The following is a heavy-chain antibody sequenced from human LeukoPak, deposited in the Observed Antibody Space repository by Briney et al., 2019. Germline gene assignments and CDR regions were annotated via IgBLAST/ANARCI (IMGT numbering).Heavy chain of an antibody. Sequence: GGSLRLSCAASGFTFSDYYMSWIRQAAGKGLEWVSYISSSGSTIYYADSVKGRFTISRDNAKNSLYLQMNSLRAEDTAMYYCARYYYDSSGYYYKDYWGQGTLVTVSS. J-gene: IGHJ4*02. CDR1: GFTFSDYY. D-gene: IGHD3-22*01. CDR3: ARYYYDSSGYYYKDY. V-gene: IGHV3-11*04. CDR2: ISSSGSTI.